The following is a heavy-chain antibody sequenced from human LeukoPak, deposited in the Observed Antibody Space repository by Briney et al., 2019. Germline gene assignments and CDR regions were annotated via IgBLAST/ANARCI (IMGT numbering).Heavy chain of an antibody. J-gene: IGHJ4*02. V-gene: IGHV3-7*01. Sequence: PGGSLKLSCAASGFMSSNYWMSWVRQAPGKGLEWVANIKQDGSEKYYVDSVKGRFTISRDNAKNSLYLQMNSLRAEDTAVYYCASRRFMDYWGQGTLVTVSS. CDR1: GFMSSNYW. CDR2: IKQDGSEK. CDR3: ASRRFMDY.